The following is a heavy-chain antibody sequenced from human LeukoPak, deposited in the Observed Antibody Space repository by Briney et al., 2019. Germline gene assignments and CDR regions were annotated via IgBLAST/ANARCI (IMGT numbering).Heavy chain of an antibody. Sequence: SETLSLTCTVSGGSISSSSYYWGWIRQPPGKGLEWIGSIYYSGSTYYNPSLKSRVTISVDTSKNQFSLKLSSVTAADAAVYYCVTTTVIATVDYWGQGTLVTVSS. D-gene: IGHD4-17*01. CDR2: IYYSGST. CDR1: GGSISSSSYY. J-gene: IGHJ4*02. CDR3: VTTTVIATVDY. V-gene: IGHV4-39*01.